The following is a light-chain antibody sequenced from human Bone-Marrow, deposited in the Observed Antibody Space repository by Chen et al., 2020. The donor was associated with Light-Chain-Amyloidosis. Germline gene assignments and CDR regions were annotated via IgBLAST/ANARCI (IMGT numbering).Light chain of an antibody. J-gene: IGLJ1*01. CDR3: SSYTITNTLV. Sequence: SAFTQPAPVSGSPGQSITFPCPATSSEVGGDNHVSWYQHHPDKAPKLMIYEVTNRPSWVPDRFSGSKSDNTASLTISGLQTEDEADYFCSSYTITNTLVFGSGTRVTVL. V-gene: IGLV2-14*01. CDR2: EVT. CDR1: SSEVGGDNH.